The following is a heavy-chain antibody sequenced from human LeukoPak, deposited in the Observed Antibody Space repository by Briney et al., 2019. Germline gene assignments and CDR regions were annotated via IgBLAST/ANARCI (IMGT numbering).Heavy chain of an antibody. CDR2: IKKDGSEK. CDR1: GFTFSSYW. D-gene: IGHD3-22*01. J-gene: IGHJ4*02. V-gene: IGHV3-7*01. CDR3: ARDLYRIVVVPHYFDY. Sequence: GGSLRLSCAASGFTFSSYWMSWVRQAPGKGLEWVANIKKDGSEKYYVDSVKGRFTISRDNAKNSLYRQMNSLRAEDTAVYYCARDLYRIVVVPHYFDYWGQGTLVTVSS.